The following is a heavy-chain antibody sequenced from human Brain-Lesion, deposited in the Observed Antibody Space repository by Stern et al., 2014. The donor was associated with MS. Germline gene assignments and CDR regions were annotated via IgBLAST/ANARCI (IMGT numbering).Heavy chain of an antibody. CDR3: AGEEDIRYCSGGSCTGNWFDP. Sequence: VQLLESGPGLVKPSETLSLTCTVAGGSVSSNSYAWAWIRQPPGKGLEWIGTIYYSGNTYYSPSLKSRLTISLDTSKNQFSLQLRSVTAADTAVYYCAGEEDIRYCSGGSCTGNWFDPWGQGTLVTVSS. V-gene: IGHV4-39*01. CDR2: IYYSGNT. J-gene: IGHJ5*02. CDR1: GGSVSSNSYA. D-gene: IGHD2-15*01.